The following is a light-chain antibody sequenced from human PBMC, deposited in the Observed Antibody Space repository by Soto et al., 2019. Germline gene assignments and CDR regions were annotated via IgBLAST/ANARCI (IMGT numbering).Light chain of an antibody. Sequence: SYELTQPPSLSLAPGQTATITCGGNNIGSKSVHWYQHKPGQAPVLVVYDDTDRPSGIPERFSGSNSGNTAALTISRVEAGDEADYYCQVWDGSSYHGEWVFGGGTKLTVL. CDR1: NIGSKS. J-gene: IGLJ3*02. CDR2: DDT. V-gene: IGLV3-21*02. CDR3: QVWDGSSYHGEWV.